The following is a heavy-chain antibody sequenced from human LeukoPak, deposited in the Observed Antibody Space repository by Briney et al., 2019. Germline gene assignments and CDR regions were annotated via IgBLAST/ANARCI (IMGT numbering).Heavy chain of an antibody. D-gene: IGHD3-10*01. J-gene: IGHJ3*02. V-gene: IGHV4-59*01. CDR3: ARMGVAESYGSGSYYDAFDI. CDR2: IYYSGST. Sequence: SETLSLTCTVSGDSISGYYWSWIRQPPGKGLEWIGYIYYSGSTNYNPSLKSRVTISVDTSKNQFSLKLSSVTAADTAVYYCARMGVAESYGSGSYYDAFDIWGQGTMVTVSS. CDR1: GDSISGYY.